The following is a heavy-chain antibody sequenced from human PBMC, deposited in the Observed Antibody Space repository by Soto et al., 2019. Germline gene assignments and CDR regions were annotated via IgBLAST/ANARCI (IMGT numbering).Heavy chain of an antibody. J-gene: IGHJ6*01. D-gene: IGHD1-1*01. CDR3: ARDHPRQQRDYY. V-gene: IGHV1-69*04. CDR2: IIPILGIA. Sequence: SVKVSCKASRYAFSNYGINWGRQSPGQGLEWMGRIIPILGIANYAQKFQGRVTITADKSTSTAYMELSSLRSEDTAVYYCARDHPRQQRDYY. CDR1: RYAFSNYG.